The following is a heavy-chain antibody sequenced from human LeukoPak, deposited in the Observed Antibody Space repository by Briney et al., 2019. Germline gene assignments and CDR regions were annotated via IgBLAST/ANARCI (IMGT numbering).Heavy chain of an antibody. D-gene: IGHD5-18*01. J-gene: IGHJ4*02. CDR1: GYSFTSYW. CDR2: IDPSDFYN. V-gene: IGHV5-10-1*01. CDR3: ARQSSGYSSNFDY. Sequence: GESLRISCKGSGYSFTSYWISWVRQMPGKGLEWMGRIDPSDFYNNYSPSFQGHVTISADKSITTAYLQWSNLKASDTAIYYCARQSSGYSSNFDYWGQGTLVTVSS.